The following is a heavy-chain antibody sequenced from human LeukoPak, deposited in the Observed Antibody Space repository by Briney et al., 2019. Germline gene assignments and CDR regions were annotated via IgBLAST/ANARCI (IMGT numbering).Heavy chain of an antibody. V-gene: IGHV4-59*01. D-gene: IGHD6-13*01. Sequence: SETLSLTCAVSGGSISSYYWSWIRQPPGKGLEWIGYIYYSGSTNYNPSLKSRVTISVDTSKNQFSLKLSSVTAADTAVYYCARSIAAAGTWFGFDPWGQGTLVTVSS. J-gene: IGHJ5*02. CDR1: GGSISSYY. CDR3: ARSIAAAGTWFGFDP. CDR2: IYYSGST.